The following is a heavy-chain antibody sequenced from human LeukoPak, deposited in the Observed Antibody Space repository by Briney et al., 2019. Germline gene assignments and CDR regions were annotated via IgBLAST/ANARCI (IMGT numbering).Heavy chain of an antibody. V-gene: IGHV3-7*01. CDR2: IKEDGSEK. J-gene: IGHJ6*03. Sequence: GGSLRLSCAASGFTFSSYSMSWVRQAPGKGLEWVASIKEDGSEKDYVDSVKGRFTISRDNAKNSLYLLQMNSLRAEDTAVYYCARDQRYSSRKKYYYYMDVWGKGTTVTVSS. D-gene: IGHD6-13*01. CDR1: GFTFSSYS. CDR3: ARDQRYSSRKKYYYYMDV.